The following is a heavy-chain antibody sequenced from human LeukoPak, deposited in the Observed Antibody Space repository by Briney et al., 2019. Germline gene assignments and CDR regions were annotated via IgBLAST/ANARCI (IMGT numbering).Heavy chain of an antibody. D-gene: IGHD3-16*01. CDR2: ISDSGGSA. CDR3: AKDTRRMARLITFGGGRPYYFDY. CDR1: GFTFNTYA. Sequence: GGSLRLSCAASGFTFNTYAMSWVRQAPGKGLEWVSAISDSGGSAYYADCVKGRFTISRDNSKNPLYLHMNSLRSEDTAVYYCAKDTRRMARLITFGGGRPYYFDYWGQGTLVTVSS. J-gene: IGHJ4*02. V-gene: IGHV3-23*01.